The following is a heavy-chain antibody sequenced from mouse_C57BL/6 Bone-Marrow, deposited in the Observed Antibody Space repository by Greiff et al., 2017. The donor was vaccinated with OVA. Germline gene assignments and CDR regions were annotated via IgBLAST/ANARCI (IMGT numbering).Heavy chain of an antibody. D-gene: IGHD3-2*02. CDR2: INPNNGGT. V-gene: IGHV1-26*01. Sequence: VQLQQSGPELVKPGASVKISCKASGYTFTDYYMNWVKQSHGKSLEWIGDINPNNGGTSYNQKFKGKATLTVDKSSSTAYMELRSLTSEDSAVYYCARFETAQATWAWFAYWGQGTLVTVSA. CDR3: ARFETAQATWAWFAY. J-gene: IGHJ3*01. CDR1: GYTFTDYY.